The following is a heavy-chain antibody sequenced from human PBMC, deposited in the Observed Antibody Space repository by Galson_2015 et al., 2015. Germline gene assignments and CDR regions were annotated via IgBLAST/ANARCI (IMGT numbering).Heavy chain of an antibody. D-gene: IGHD6-13*01. CDR3: ARGRIAAAGTNPNYFDY. CDR2: TYYRSKWYN. CDR1: GGSVSSNSAA. J-gene: IGHJ4*02. Sequence: CAISGGSVSSNSAAWNWIRQSPSRGLEWLGRTYYRSKWYNDYAVSVKSRITINPDTSKNQFSLQLNSVTPEDTAVYYCARGRIAAAGTNPNYFDYWGQGTLVTVSS. V-gene: IGHV6-1*01.